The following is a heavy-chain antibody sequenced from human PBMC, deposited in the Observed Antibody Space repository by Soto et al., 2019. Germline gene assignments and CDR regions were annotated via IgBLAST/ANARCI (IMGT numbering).Heavy chain of an antibody. V-gene: IGHV3-64*01. CDR2: ISSNGGIT. CDR1: GFTFSSYD. CDR3: VRDPAFDY. Sequence: PGGSLRISCGASGFTFSSYDMHWVRQAPGKGLEYFSAISSNGGITYYASSVRGRFTISRDNSKNTLYLQMGSLRAEDMAVYYCVRDPAFDYWGQGTLVTVSS. J-gene: IGHJ4*02.